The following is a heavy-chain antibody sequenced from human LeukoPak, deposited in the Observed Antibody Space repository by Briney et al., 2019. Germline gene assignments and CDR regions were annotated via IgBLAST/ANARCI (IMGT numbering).Heavy chain of an antibody. Sequence: PGGSLRLSCAASGFTFSSYWMSWVRQAPGKGLEWVANINQDGREKYYVDPVKGRFTISRDNAKNSLYLQMNSLRAEDTAVYFCARGDKFSGDYWGQGTLVTVSS. CDR3: ARGDKFSGDY. CDR2: INQDGREK. CDR1: GFTFSSYW. J-gene: IGHJ4*02. V-gene: IGHV3-7*04. D-gene: IGHD2-15*01.